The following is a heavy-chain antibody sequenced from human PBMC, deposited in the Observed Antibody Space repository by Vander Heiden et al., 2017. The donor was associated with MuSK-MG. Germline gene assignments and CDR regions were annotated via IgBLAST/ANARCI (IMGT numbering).Heavy chain of an antibody. CDR3: AKYSAKRVDWFDP. CDR2: INPADSDT. Sequence: EVQLVQSGAEVKKPGESLKISCKGSGYTFTSYWVGWVRQMPGKGLEWMVLINPADSDTRYSPSFQGQVTISADRSISTIYLQWNSLRASDTAMYYCAKYSAKRVDWFDPWGQGTLVTVSS. D-gene: IGHD2-15*01. CDR1: GYTFTSYW. J-gene: IGHJ5*02. V-gene: IGHV5-51*03.